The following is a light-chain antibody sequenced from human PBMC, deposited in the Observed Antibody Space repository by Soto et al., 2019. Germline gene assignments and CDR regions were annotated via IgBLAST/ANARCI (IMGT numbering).Light chain of an antibody. CDR3: QQRSNSPPTWT. J-gene: IGKJ1*01. Sequence: EIVLTQSPATLSLSPGDRATLSCRASQRIGTYLAWYQQKAGQAPSLLIYDTSNRATGIPTRFSGSGYGTDFTLTISSLEPEDFAVYFCQQRSNSPPTWTFGQGTKVEIK. V-gene: IGKV3-11*01. CDR2: DTS. CDR1: QRIGTY.